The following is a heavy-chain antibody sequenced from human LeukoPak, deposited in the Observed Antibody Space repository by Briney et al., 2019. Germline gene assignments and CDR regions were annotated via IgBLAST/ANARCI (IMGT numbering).Heavy chain of an antibody. CDR3: AKDRGDY. CDR2: ISYDGSNK. J-gene: IGHJ4*02. Sequence: SGGSLRLSCAASGFTFSSYAIHWVRQAPGKGLEWVAVISYDGSNKYYADSVKGRFTISRDNSKNTLYLQMNSLRAEDTAVYYCAKDRGDYWGQGTLVTVSS. CDR1: GFTFSSYA. V-gene: IGHV3-30-3*01.